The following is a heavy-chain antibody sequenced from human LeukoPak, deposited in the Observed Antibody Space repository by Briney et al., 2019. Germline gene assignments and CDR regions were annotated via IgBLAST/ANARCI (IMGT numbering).Heavy chain of an antibody. Sequence: PSETLSLTCAVSGYSISSGCYWGWIRQPPGKGLEWIGSIYHSGSTYYNPSLKSRVTISVDTSKNQFSLKLSSVTAADTAVYYCARTRSRSGTLYYWGQGTLVTVSS. CDR3: ARTRSRSGTLYY. D-gene: IGHD3-10*01. CDR1: GYSISSGCY. V-gene: IGHV4-38-2*01. J-gene: IGHJ4*02. CDR2: IYHSGST.